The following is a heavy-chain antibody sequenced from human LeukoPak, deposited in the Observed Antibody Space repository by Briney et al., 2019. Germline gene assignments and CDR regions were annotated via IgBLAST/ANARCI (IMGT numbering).Heavy chain of an antibody. Sequence: SETLSLTCTVSGGXISSYYCSWIRQPPGKGLEWIGYIYYSGSTNYNPSLKSRVTISVDTSKNQFSLKLSSVTAADTAVYYCARFLAYCGGDCYSFDYWGQGTLVTVSS. V-gene: IGHV4-59*01. D-gene: IGHD2-21*02. CDR1: GGXISSYY. CDR2: IYYSGST. CDR3: ARFLAYCGGDCYSFDY. J-gene: IGHJ4*02.